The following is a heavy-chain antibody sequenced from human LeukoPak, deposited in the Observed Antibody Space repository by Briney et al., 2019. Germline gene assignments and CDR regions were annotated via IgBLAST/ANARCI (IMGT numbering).Heavy chain of an antibody. CDR1: GFTFSDYY. CDR2: ISGNSRFR. D-gene: IGHD2/OR15-2a*01. J-gene: IGHJ6*02. Sequence: GGSLSLSCAASGFTFSDYYINWIRQAPGKGLEWLSYISGNSRFREYADSVKGRSTISRDNARNLLFLQMDSLRAEDTAVYYCARDLNTGMDVWGRGTTVTVSS. CDR3: ARDLNTGMDV. V-gene: IGHV3-11*05.